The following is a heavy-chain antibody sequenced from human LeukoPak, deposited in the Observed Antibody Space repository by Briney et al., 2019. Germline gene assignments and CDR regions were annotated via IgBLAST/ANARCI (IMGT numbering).Heavy chain of an antibody. J-gene: IGHJ4*02. CDR2: IYHSGST. V-gene: IGHV4-38-2*02. Sequence: SSETLSLTCTVSGYSISSGYYWGWVRQPPGKGLEWIGSIYHSGSTYYNPSLKSRVTISVDTSKNQFSLKLSSVTAADTAVYYCARDYAYSGSYYSFDYWGQGTLVTVSS. D-gene: IGHD1-26*01. CDR3: ARDYAYSGSYYSFDY. CDR1: GYSISSGYY.